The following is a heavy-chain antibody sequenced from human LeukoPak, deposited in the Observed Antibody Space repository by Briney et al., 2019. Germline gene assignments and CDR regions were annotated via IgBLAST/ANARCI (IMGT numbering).Heavy chain of an antibody. CDR1: GFTFSVYW. Sequence: VGSLRLSCAVSGFTFSVYWMSWVRQAPGKGLEWVANIKQDRSEKYYVDSVKGRFTISRDNAKNSLYLQMNSLRAEDTAVYYCARYYDSAGYYVGRFGYWGQGTLVTVSS. CDR2: IKQDRSEK. J-gene: IGHJ4*02. V-gene: IGHV3-7*01. D-gene: IGHD3-22*01. CDR3: ARYYDSAGYYVGRFGY.